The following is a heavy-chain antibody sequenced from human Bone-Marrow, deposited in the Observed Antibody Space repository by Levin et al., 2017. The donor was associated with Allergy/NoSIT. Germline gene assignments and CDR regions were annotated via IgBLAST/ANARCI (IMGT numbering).Heavy chain of an antibody. CDR2: IYYSGST. CDR3: ARAQKWELLQPDAFDI. CDR1: GGSISSYY. V-gene: IGHV4-59*01. Sequence: GSLRLSCTVSGGSISSYYWSWIRQPPGKGLEWIGYIYYSGSTNYNPSLKSRVTISVDTSKNQFSLKLSSVTAADTAVYYCARAQKWELLQPDAFDIWGQGTMVTVSS. D-gene: IGHD1-26*01. J-gene: IGHJ3*02.